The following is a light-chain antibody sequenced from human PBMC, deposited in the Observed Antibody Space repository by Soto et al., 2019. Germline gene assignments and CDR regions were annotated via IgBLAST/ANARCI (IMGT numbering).Light chain of an antibody. J-gene: IGKJ1*01. Sequence: DIQMTHSPSSLSASVGDRVTITCRASQGISTYLNWYHQKPGKAPKLLIYAASSLQSGVPSRFSDSGSETDFTLTISSPQPEDFATYSCQQSYSTTWTFGQGTKVDIK. CDR1: QGISTY. CDR3: QQSYSTTWT. V-gene: IGKV1-39*01. CDR2: AAS.